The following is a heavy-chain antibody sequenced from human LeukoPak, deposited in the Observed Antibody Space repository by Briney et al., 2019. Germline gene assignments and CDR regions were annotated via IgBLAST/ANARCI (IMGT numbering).Heavy chain of an antibody. D-gene: IGHD2-2*01. Sequence: SETLSLTCAVYGGSFSGYYWSWIRQPPGKGLEWIGEINHSGSTNYNPSLKSRVTISVDTSKNQFSLKLSSVTAADTAVYYCARALFWPYCSSTSCYDAKVDHWGQGTLVTVSS. CDR2: INHSGST. J-gene: IGHJ4*02. CDR1: GGSFSGYY. CDR3: ARALFWPYCSSTSCYDAKVDH. V-gene: IGHV4-34*01.